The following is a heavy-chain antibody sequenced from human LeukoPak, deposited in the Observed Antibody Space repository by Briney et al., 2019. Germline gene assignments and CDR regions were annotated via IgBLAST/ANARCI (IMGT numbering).Heavy chain of an antibody. J-gene: IGHJ4*02. Sequence: PGRSLRLSCTASGFTFGDYAMSWVRQAPGKGLEWVGFIRSKAYGGTTEYAASVKGRFTISRDDSKSIAYLQMNSLKTEDTAVYYCTRDQEQQLTNFVYWGQGTLVTVSS. V-gene: IGHV3-49*04. D-gene: IGHD6-13*01. CDR1: GFTFGDYA. CDR3: TRDQEQQLTNFVY. CDR2: IRSKAYGGTT.